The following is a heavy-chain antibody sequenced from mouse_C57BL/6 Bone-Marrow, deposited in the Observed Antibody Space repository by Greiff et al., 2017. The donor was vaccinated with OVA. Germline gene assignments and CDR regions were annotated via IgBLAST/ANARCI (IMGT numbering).Heavy chain of an antibody. CDR1: GYTFTDYE. CDR2: IDPETGGT. Sequence: QVHVKQSGAELVRPGASVTLSCKASGYTFTDYEMHWVKQTPVHGLEWIGAIDPETGGTAYNQKFKGKAILTADKSSSTSYMELRSLTSEDSAVYYCTLSLWFAYWGQGTLVTVSA. J-gene: IGHJ3*01. V-gene: IGHV1-15*01. CDR3: TLSLWFAY.